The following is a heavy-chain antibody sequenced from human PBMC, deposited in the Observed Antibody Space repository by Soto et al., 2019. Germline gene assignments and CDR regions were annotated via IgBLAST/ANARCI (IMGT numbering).Heavy chain of an antibody. CDR1: GFTFSSYG. Sequence: GGSLRLSCAASGFTFSSYGMHWVRQAPGKGLEWVAVISYDGSNKYYADSVKGRFTISRDNSKNTLYLQMNSLRAEDTAVYYCAKVFTMIVVVPPYYYYGMDVWGQGTTVTVSS. CDR3: AKVFTMIVVVPPYYYYGMDV. J-gene: IGHJ6*02. D-gene: IGHD3-22*01. V-gene: IGHV3-30*18. CDR2: ISYDGSNK.